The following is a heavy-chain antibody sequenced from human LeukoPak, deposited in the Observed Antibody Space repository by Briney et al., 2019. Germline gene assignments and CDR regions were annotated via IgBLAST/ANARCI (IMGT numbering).Heavy chain of an antibody. J-gene: IGHJ4*02. CDR3: ARMTTGHDF. CDR1: GTSFSSYY. V-gene: IGHV4-34*01. D-gene: IGHD4-17*01. Sequence: PSETLSLTCAVSGTSFSSYYWSWIRQPPGKRLEWIGEVNHSGYTNDNPSLKSRVTISVDTSKNQFSLRLRSVTAADTGVYFCARMTTGHDFWGQGTLVTVSS. CDR2: VNHSGYT.